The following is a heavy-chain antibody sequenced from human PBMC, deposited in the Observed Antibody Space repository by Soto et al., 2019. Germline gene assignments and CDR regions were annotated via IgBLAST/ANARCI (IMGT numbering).Heavy chain of an antibody. CDR1: GVSISSLY. CDR3: ARTLGTYFDY. Sequence: SETLSLTCTVSGVSISSLYWSWIRQPAGKGLEWIGRIYTSGSTTFNPSLKSRVTMSLDTSKNQISLKLSSVTAADTAVYHCARTLGTYFDYWGQGTLVTVSS. J-gene: IGHJ4*02. CDR2: IYTSGST. V-gene: IGHV4-4*07. D-gene: IGHD7-27*01.